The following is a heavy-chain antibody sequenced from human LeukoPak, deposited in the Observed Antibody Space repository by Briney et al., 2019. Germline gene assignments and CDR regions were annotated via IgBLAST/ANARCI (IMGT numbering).Heavy chain of an antibody. CDR2: IVGSGANT. D-gene: IGHD3-9*01. V-gene: IGHV3-23*01. Sequence: GGSLRLSCAASGFVFSNYAMSWARQAPGKGLEWVSAIVGSGANTYYADSVKGRFTISRDNPRNTLYLQMNSLRAEDTAVYYCAKWGDYDVLTGYYDPDNWGQGTLVTVSS. CDR3: AKWGDYDVLTGYYDPDN. CDR1: GFVFSNYA. J-gene: IGHJ4*02.